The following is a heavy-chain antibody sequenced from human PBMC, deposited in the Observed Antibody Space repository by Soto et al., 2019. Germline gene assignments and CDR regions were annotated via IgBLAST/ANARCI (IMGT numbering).Heavy chain of an antibody. CDR2: ISGSGGST. Sequence: EVQLLESGGGLVQPGGSLRLSCAASGFTFSSYAMSWVRQAPGKGLEWVSAISGSGGSTYYADSVKGRFTISRDNSKNTLYLQMNSLRAEDTAVYYCAIFKTHTYSAFDIWGQGTMVTVSS. CDR3: AIFKTHTYSAFDI. J-gene: IGHJ3*02. CDR1: GFTFSSYA. V-gene: IGHV3-23*01. D-gene: IGHD1-1*01.